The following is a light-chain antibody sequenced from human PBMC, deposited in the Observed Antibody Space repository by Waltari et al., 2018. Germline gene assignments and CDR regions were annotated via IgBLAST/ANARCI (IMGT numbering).Light chain of an antibody. CDR1: SSDVGGYNY. Sequence: QSALTQPRSVSGSPGQPVTISCTGTSSDVGGYNYVSWYQQHPGKAPKLMIYDVSKRPSGVPDRFSGSKSGNTDSLTISGLQAEDEADYYCCSYAGSYTWVFGGGTKVTVL. CDR2: DVS. CDR3: CSYAGSYTWV. V-gene: IGLV2-11*01. J-gene: IGLJ3*02.